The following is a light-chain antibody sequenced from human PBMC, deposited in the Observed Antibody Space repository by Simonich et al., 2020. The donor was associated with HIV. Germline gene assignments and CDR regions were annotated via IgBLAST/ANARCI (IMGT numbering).Light chain of an antibody. CDR3: QQYGRTPYT. Sequence: EIVLTQSPGTLSLSPGERATLSCRASQSVTSSDLAWYQQKPGLAPRPLIYDGASRATGIPDRFSGSGSGTDFTLTISRLEPEDFAVYYCQQYGRTPYTFGQGTKLEIK. CDR1: QSVTSSD. V-gene: IGKV3D-20*01. CDR2: DGA. J-gene: IGKJ2*01.